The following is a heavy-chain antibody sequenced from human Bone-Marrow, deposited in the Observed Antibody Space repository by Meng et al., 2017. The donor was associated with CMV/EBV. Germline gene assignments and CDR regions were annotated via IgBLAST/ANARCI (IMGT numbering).Heavy chain of an antibody. V-gene: IGHV1-18*01. D-gene: IGHD3-10*01. Sequence: ASVKVSCKASGYTFTSYGISWVRQAPGQGLEWMGWISAYNGNTNYAQKLQGRVTMTTDTSTSTAYMELRSLRSDDTAVYYCARRITMVRGVIIPNYYGMDVWGQGTTVTVSS. J-gene: IGHJ6*02. CDR3: ARRITMVRGVIIPNYYGMDV. CDR2: ISAYNGNT. CDR1: GYTFTSYG.